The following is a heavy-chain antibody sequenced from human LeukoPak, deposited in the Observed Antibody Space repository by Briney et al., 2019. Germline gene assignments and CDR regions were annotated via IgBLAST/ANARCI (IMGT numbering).Heavy chain of an antibody. CDR3: ARGGYSGYDYRYYYGMDV. CDR2: INPNSGGT. V-gene: IGHV1-2*02. CDR1: GYTFTGYY. J-gene: IGHJ6*02. Sequence: GASVKVSCKASGYTFTGYYMHWVQQAPGQGLEWMGWINPNSGGTNYAQKFQGRVTMTRDTSISTAYMELSRLRSDDTAVYYCARGGYSGYDYRYYYGMDVWGQGTTVTVSS. D-gene: IGHD5-12*01.